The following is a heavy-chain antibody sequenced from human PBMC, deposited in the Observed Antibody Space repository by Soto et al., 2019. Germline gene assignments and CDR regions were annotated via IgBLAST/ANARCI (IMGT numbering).Heavy chain of an antibody. CDR3: ARVPPPFAYCYARYV. D-gene: IGHD3-16*01. Sequence: SETLSLTCTVSGDSISSGNKYWSWIRQPPGKGLEWIGYIFSSGTTYYNPSLKSRLTMSLDASQNQFSLKLNSLTDADTAVYFCARVPPPFAYCYARYVWGPETTVSVSS. CDR1: GDSISSGNKY. CDR2: IFSSGTT. J-gene: IGHJ6*02. V-gene: IGHV4-30-4*01.